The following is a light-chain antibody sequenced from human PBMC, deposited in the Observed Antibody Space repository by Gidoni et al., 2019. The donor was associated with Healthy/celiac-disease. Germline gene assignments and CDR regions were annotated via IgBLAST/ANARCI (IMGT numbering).Light chain of an antibody. CDR1: SRDVGGYNY. V-gene: IGLV2-14*03. CDR2: DVS. CDR3: SSYTSSSTWV. Sequence: QSALTQPASVSGSPGQSITISCTGTSRDVGGYNYVSWYQHHPGKAPNLMIYDVSNRPSGVSNRFSGSKSGNTASLTISGLQAEDEADYYCSSYTSSSTWVFGGGTKLTVL. J-gene: IGLJ3*02.